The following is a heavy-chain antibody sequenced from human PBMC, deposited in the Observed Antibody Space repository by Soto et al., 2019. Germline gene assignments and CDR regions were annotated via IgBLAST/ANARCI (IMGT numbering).Heavy chain of an antibody. D-gene: IGHD6-19*01. CDR1: GYTFTSYG. Sequence: ASVKVSCKASGYTFTSYGISWVRQAPGQGLEWMGWISAYNGDTNYAQKLQGRVTMTTDTSTSTAYMGLRSLRSDDTAVYYCARDMMYSSGHYYYYGMDVWGQGTTVTVSS. V-gene: IGHV1-18*01. CDR2: ISAYNGDT. CDR3: ARDMMYSSGHYYYYGMDV. J-gene: IGHJ6*02.